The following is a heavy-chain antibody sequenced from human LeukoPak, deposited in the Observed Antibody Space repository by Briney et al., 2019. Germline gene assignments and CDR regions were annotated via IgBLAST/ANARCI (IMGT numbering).Heavy chain of an antibody. V-gene: IGHV1-2*02. J-gene: IGHJ4*02. Sequence: ASVKVSCKASGYTFTGYYIHWVRQAPGQGLEWMGWINPNSGGTNSAQKFQGSVTMTRDTSISTAYMELSSLRSDDTAVYYCATNQYGDYTLGDYWGQGTLVSVSS. CDR2: INPNSGGT. D-gene: IGHD4-17*01. CDR3: ATNQYGDYTLGDY. CDR1: GYTFTGYY.